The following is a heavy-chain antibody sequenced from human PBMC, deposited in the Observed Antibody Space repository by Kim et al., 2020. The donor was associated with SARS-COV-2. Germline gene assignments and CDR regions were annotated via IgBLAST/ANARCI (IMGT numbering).Heavy chain of an antibody. CDR1: GFSFGDHT. D-gene: IGHD6-25*01. CDR2: ISSRGENL. CDR3: ARGASRALATAGKGGMDV. Sequence: GGSLRLSCGASGFSFGDHTMNWVRQAPGKGLEWVASISSRGENLLYADSVKGRFTVARDNAADSLFLYMNGLTAEDTAIYYCARGASRALATAGKGGMDV. V-gene: IGHV3-21*01. J-gene: IGHJ6*01.